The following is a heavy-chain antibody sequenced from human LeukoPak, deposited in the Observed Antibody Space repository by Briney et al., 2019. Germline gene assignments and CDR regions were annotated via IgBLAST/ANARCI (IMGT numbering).Heavy chain of an antibody. CDR1: GGTFSSYA. Sequence: SVKVSCKASGGTFSSYAISWVRQAPGQGLEWMGRIIPILGIANYAQKFQGRVTITADKSTSTAYMELSSLRSEDTAVYYCVREERDTAMAPYFDYWGQGTLVTVSS. D-gene: IGHD5-18*01. J-gene: IGHJ4*02. CDR3: VREERDTAMAPYFDY. CDR2: IIPILGIA. V-gene: IGHV1-69*04.